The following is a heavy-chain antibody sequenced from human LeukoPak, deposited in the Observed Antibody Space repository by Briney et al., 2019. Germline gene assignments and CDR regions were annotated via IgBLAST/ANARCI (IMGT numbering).Heavy chain of an antibody. Sequence: SETLSLTCTVSGGSISSYYWSWIRQPPGKGLEWIGYIYYSGSTNYNPSLKSRVTISVDTSKNQFSLKLSSVTAADTAVYYCARLAGQLLDFDYWGQGTLVTVSS. V-gene: IGHV4-59*08. CDR1: GGSISSYY. CDR2: IYYSGST. D-gene: IGHD6-19*01. CDR3: ARLAGQLLDFDY. J-gene: IGHJ4*02.